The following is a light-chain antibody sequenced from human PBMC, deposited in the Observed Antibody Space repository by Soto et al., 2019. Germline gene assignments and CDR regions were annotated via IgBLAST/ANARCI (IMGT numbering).Light chain of an antibody. V-gene: IGLV2-14*01. CDR1: NSDVGAYNY. CDR2: EVN. J-gene: IGLJ3*02. Sequence: QSALTQPASVSGSPEQSITISCTGTNSDVGAYNYVSWYQEHPGKAPKLIIYEVNDRPSGVSTRFSASKSGNTASLTISGLQPDDEADYYCCSYTTNNPGVFGGGTKVTVL. CDR3: CSYTTNNPGV.